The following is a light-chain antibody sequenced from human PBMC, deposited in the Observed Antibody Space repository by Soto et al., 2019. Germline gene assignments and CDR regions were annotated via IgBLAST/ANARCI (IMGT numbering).Light chain of an antibody. CDR2: GAS. CDR1: QNIRTN. Sequence: DIVMTQSPATLSVSQGERATLSCRASQNIRTNLAWYQHKPGQAPRLLIYGASTGATGVPARFSGSGSGTEFPLTISSLQSEDFAAYYCQQYNNWPRTFGQGTKVDIK. CDR3: QQYNNWPRT. V-gene: IGKV3-15*01. J-gene: IGKJ1*01.